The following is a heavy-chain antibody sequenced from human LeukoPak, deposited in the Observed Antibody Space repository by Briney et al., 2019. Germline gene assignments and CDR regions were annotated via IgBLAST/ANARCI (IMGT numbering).Heavy chain of an antibody. CDR1: GLTFSSCA. CDR2: ISYDGSNK. Sequence: PGGSLRLSCAASGLTFSSCAMHWCRQSPGKGLEWVALISYDGSNKYYADSVKGRFTISRDNSKNTLYLQMNSLRGEDTAVYYCARGLGDYNPQFDFWGQGTLVTVSS. V-gene: IGHV3-30-3*01. D-gene: IGHD4-11*01. J-gene: IGHJ4*02. CDR3: ARGLGDYNPQFDF.